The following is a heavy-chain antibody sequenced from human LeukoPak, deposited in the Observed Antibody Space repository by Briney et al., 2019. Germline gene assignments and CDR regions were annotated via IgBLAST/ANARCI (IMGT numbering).Heavy chain of an antibody. CDR2: IKKDGSEK. D-gene: IGHD1-7*01. Sequence: GGSLRLSCAASGFTFSSYWMSWVRQAPGKGLEWVANIKKDGSEKYYVDSVKGRFTISRDNAKNSLYLQMNSLRAEDTAVYYCARRLTNWNYAHNWFDPWGQGTLVTVSS. CDR1: GFTFSSYW. CDR3: ARRLTNWNYAHNWFDP. J-gene: IGHJ5*02. V-gene: IGHV3-7*01.